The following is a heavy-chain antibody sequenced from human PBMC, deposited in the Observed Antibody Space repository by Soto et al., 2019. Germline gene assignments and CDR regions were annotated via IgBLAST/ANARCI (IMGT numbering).Heavy chain of an antibody. D-gene: IGHD6-6*01. J-gene: IGHJ4*02. Sequence: GGSLRLSCAASGFTFSSYSMNWVRQAPGKGLEWVGRSRDKAQGYSTAYAASVKGRFTNSRDESKNSVYLQMNSLRVDDTAIYYCAKDEEVVRGFDFWGLGTLVTVSS. CDR2: SRDKAQGYST. CDR3: AKDEEVVRGFDF. V-gene: IGHV3-72*01. CDR1: GFTFSSYS.